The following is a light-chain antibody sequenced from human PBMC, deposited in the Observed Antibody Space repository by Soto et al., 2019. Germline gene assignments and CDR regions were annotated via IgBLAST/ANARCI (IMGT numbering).Light chain of an antibody. V-gene: IGKV3-11*01. CDR1: QSVSTY. CDR2: EAS. CDR3: HQRSKWPLT. J-gene: IGKJ4*01. Sequence: EIVLTQSPATLSLSPGERATLSCRASQSVSTYLAWYQQKPGQAPRLLIYEASNRATDIPDRFSGSGSGTDFTLTISSLDPEDFAVYYCHQRSKWPLTLGGGTKVEIK.